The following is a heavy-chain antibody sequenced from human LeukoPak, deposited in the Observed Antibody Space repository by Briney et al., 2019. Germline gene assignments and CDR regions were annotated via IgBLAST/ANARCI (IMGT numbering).Heavy chain of an antibody. J-gene: IGHJ4*02. D-gene: IGHD1-26*01. CDR3: AKVVGATISLSSAGAFDY. CDR2: ISGSGGRT. Sequence: GGSLRLSCAASGFTFSSYAMSWVRQAPGKGLEWVSAISGSGGRTYYADSVKGRFSTSRDNSKNTLYLQMNSLRAEDTAVYYCAKVVGATISLSSAGAFDYWVQGTLVTVSS. CDR1: GFTFSSYA. V-gene: IGHV3-23*01.